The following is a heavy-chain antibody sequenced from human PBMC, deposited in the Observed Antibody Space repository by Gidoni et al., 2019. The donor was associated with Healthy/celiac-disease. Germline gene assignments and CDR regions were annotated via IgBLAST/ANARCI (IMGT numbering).Heavy chain of an antibody. CDR3: ARDSFVDTALGFDY. D-gene: IGHD5-18*01. Sequence: QVQLQESGPGLVKPSETLSLTCTVSGGSVSSGSYYWSWIRQPPGKGLEWIGYIYYSGSTNYNPSLKSRVTISVDTSKNQFSLKLSSVTAADTAVYYCARDSFVDTALGFDYWGQGTLVTVSS. J-gene: IGHJ4*02. CDR1: GGSVSSGSYY. CDR2: IYYSGST. V-gene: IGHV4-61*01.